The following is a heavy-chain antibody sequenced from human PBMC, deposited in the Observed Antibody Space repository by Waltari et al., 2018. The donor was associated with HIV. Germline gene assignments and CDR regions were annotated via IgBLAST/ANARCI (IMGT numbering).Heavy chain of an antibody. Sequence: GQLVEFGGGVVPPGTCLRLPVEAPGPNLGWYSMPWVRQAPGKGLEWRASISYDGMKKYYGDSLRGRLTISRDNSKKTLYLQMNTLRPEDTAIYFCARDSSQVHWFGESLALWGQGTLVIVSS. V-gene: IGHV3-30*03. CDR1: GPNLGWYS. CDR2: ISYDGMKK. D-gene: IGHD3-10*01. CDR3: ARDSSQVHWFGESLAL. J-gene: IGHJ4*02.